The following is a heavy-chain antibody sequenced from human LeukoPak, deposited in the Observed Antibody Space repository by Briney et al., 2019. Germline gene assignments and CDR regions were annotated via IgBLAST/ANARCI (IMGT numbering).Heavy chain of an antibody. CDR1: GYTFIRYG. CDR3: ARGTNSNMPLDYYYYYMDV. D-gene: IGHD4-11*01. V-gene: IGHV1-18*01. J-gene: IGHJ6*03. CDR2: ISAYNGNT. Sequence: ASVTVSCMASGYTFIRYGISWVRQAPGQGLEWMGWISAYNGNTNYAQKLQGRVTMTTDTSTSTAHMELRSLRSDDTAVYYCARGTNSNMPLDYYYYYMDVWGKGTTVTVSS.